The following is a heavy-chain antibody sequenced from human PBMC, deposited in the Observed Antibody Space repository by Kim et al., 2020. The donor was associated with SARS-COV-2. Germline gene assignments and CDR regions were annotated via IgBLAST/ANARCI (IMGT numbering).Heavy chain of an antibody. CDR1: GFTFSNYG. CDR2: ISGSGDTT. CDR3: ANPRQPDY. V-gene: IGHV3-23*01. J-gene: IGHJ4*02. D-gene: IGHD6-13*01. Sequence: GGSLRLSCVDSGFTFSNYGMSWVRQAPGKGLEWVSGISGSGDTTTYADSVKGRFTISRDNSKNTLYLQMSSLRAEDTAIYYCANPRQPDYWGQGTLVTVSS.